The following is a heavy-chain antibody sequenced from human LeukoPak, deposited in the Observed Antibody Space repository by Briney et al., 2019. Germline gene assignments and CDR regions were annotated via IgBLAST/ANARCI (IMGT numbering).Heavy chain of an antibody. J-gene: IGHJ6*02. V-gene: IGHV4-59*04. Sequence: PSETLSLTCTVSGVSVTSYYWSWIRQPPGKGLEWIGSIYYSGSSYYNPSLKSRVTMSVDTTKNQFSLNLDSVTAADTAVYYCARHQTTVYYYYGMDVWGQGTTVTVSS. CDR3: ARHQTTVYYYYGMDV. CDR2: IYYSGSS. CDR1: GVSVTSYY. D-gene: IGHD4-11*01.